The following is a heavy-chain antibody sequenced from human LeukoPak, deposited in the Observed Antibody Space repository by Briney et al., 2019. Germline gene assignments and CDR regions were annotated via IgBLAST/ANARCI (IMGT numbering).Heavy chain of an antibody. CDR2: IYYSGST. J-gene: IGHJ4*02. CDR3: ASGRWVITGLYYFDY. Sequence: PSETLSLTCTVSGGSVSSGSYYWSWIRQPPGKGLEWIAYIYYSGSTNYNPSLKSRVTISRDTSKNHFSLKLSSVTAADTAVYYCASGRWVITGLYYFDYWGQGTLVTVSS. V-gene: IGHV4-61*03. CDR1: GGSVSSGSYY. D-gene: IGHD3-22*01.